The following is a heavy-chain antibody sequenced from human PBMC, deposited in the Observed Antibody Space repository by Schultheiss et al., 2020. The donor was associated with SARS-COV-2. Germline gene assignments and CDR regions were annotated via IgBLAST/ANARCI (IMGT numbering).Heavy chain of an antibody. CDR2: ISYDGSNK. CDR1: GFTFSGYG. CDR3: AKDRSVVPAARLTHPIDY. V-gene: IGHV3-30*12. Sequence: GGSLRLSCVASGFTFSGYGMHWVRQAPGKGLEWVAVISYDGSNKYYADSVKGRFTISRDNSKNTLYLQMNSLRAEDTAVYYCAKDRSVVPAARLTHPIDYWGQGTLVTVSS. D-gene: IGHD2-2*01. J-gene: IGHJ4*02.